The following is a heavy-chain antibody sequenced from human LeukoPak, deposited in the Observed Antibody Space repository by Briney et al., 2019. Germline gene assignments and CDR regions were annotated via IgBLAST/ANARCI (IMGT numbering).Heavy chain of an antibody. CDR2: IRYDGSNK. Sequence: GGSLRLSCAASGFTFSSYGMHWVRQAPGKGLEWVAFIRYDGSNKYYADSVKGRFTISRDNAKNSLYLQMNSLRAEDTAVYYCARDVERLAQMPYYFDYWGQGTLVTVSS. J-gene: IGHJ4*02. V-gene: IGHV3-30*02. CDR1: GFTFSSYG. CDR3: ARDVERLAQMPYYFDY. D-gene: IGHD1-1*01.